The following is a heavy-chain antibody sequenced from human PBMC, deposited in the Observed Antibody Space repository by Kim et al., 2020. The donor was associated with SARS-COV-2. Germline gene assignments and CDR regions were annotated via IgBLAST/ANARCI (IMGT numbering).Heavy chain of an antibody. J-gene: IGHJ4*02. V-gene: IGHV3-74*01. CDR2: SRT. Sequence: SRTTYADSVKGRFTVSRDNAKNTLDLQMNNLRAEDTAMYYCASRIYTSFDSWGQGTLVTVSS. CDR3: ASRIYTSFDS.